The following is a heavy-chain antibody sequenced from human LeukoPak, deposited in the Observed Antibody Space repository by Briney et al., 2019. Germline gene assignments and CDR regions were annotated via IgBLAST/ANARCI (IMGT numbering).Heavy chain of an antibody. Sequence: GGSLRLSCAASGFIFSSYDLHWVRQTTGKGLEWVSAIGTADDTFYPDSVKGRFTISRDDAKNSLYLQMRNLRVGDTAVYYCARSGYYHYYGLDVWGQGTTVTVSS. J-gene: IGHJ6*02. CDR2: IGTADDT. D-gene: IGHD6-13*01. V-gene: IGHV3-13*04. CDR3: ARSGYYHYYGLDV. CDR1: GFIFSSYD.